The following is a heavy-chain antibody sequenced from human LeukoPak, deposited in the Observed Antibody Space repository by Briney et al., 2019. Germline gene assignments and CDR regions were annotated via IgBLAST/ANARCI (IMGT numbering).Heavy chain of an antibody. V-gene: IGHV1-2*02. Sequence: ASVTVSCKASGYTFTGYYMHWVRQAPEQGLEWMGWINPNSGGTNYAQKFQGRVTMTRDTSISTAYMELSRLRSDDTAVYYCARNFYFDSSGDYLYWGQGTLVTVSS. CDR2: INPNSGGT. CDR1: GYTFTGYY. CDR3: ARNFYFDSSGDYLY. J-gene: IGHJ4*02. D-gene: IGHD3-22*01.